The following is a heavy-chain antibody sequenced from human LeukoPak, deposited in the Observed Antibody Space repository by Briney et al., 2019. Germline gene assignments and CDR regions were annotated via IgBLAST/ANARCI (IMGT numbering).Heavy chain of an antibody. J-gene: IGHJ4*02. Sequence: GGSLRLSCAASGFTFSSYWMHWVRQAPGKGLVWVSRINGDGSSTSYADFVKGRFTISRDNAKNTLYLQMNSLRAEDTAVYYCARDRVLHYFDYWGQGALVTVSS. D-gene: IGHD3-16*01. CDR1: GFTFSSYW. CDR3: ARDRVLHYFDY. V-gene: IGHV3-74*01. CDR2: INGDGSST.